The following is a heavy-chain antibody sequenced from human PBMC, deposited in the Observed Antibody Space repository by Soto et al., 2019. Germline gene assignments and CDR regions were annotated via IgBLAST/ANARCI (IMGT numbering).Heavy chain of an antibody. J-gene: IGHJ1*01. CDR2: INPSGGST. V-gene: IGHV1-46*01. D-gene: IGHD3-22*01. CDR1: GYTFTSYY. Sequence: ASVKVSCKASGYTFTSYYMHWVRQAPGQGLEWMGIINPSGGSTSYAQKFQGRVTMTRDTSTSTVYMELSSLRSEDTAVYYCARGAPNYYDSSGYIYFQHWGQGTLVTVSS. CDR3: ARGAPNYYDSSGYIYFQH.